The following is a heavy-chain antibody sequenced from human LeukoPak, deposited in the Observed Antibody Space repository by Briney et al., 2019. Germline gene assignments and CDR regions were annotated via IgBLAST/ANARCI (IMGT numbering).Heavy chain of an antibody. J-gene: IGHJ4*02. D-gene: IGHD3-22*01. Sequence: SETLSLTCTVSGGSISSYYWSWIRQPPGKGLEWIGYIYYSGSTNYNPSLKSRVTISVDTSKNQFSLKLSSVTAADTAVYYCASSDYDSSGYGYFNSWGQGTLVTVSS. V-gene: IGHV4-59*01. CDR3: ASSDYDSSGYGYFNS. CDR1: GGSISSYY. CDR2: IYYSGST.